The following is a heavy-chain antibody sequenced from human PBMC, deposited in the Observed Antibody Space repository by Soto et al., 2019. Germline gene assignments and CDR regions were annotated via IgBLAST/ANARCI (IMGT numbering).Heavy chain of an antibody. CDR2: INVYNGNT. CDR3: ARGVGSVSYYKQYNWFDP. J-gene: IGHJ5*02. CDR1: GYTFTNYG. Sequence: QVQLVQSGGEVKKPGASVKVSCKASGYTFTNYGISWVRQAPAQGLEWMGWINVYNGNTKYAQKVQARVTMTTDTGTSTAYMELRSRRSDDTAVYYCARGVGSVSYYKQYNWFDPWGQGTLVTVSS. D-gene: IGHD3-10*01. V-gene: IGHV1-18*01.